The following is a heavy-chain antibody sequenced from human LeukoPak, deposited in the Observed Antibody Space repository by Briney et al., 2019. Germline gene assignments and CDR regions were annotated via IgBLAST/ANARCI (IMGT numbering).Heavy chain of an antibody. D-gene: IGHD6-13*01. V-gene: IGHV3-30*18. CDR1: GFTFSSYG. CDR3: AKDPRYSPRRDYYYYYGMDV. J-gene: IGHJ6*02. Sequence: GGSLRLFCAASGFTFSSYGMHWVRQAPGKGLEWVAVISYDGSNKYYADSVKGRFTISRDNSKNTLYLQMNSLRAEDTAVYYCAKDPRYSPRRDYYYYYGMDVWGQGTTVTVSS. CDR2: ISYDGSNK.